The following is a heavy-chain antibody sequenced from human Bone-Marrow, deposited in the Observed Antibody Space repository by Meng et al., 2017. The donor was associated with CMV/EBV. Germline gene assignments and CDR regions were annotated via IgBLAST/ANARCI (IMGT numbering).Heavy chain of an antibody. CDR2: INPNSGGT. Sequence: ASVKVSCKASGYTFTGYYMHWVRQAPGQGLEWMGWINPNSGGTNYAQKFQGRVTMTKDTSISTAYMELTGLTFDDTAAYFCARALPIAVAGNHFDGWGQGTSVTVSS. J-gene: IGHJ4*02. CDR3: ARALPIAVAGNHFDG. V-gene: IGHV1-2*02. CDR1: GYTFTGYY. D-gene: IGHD6-19*01.